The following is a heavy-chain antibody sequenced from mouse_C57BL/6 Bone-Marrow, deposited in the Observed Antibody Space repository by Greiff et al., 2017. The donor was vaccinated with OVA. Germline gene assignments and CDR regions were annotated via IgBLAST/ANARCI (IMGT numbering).Heavy chain of an antibody. CDR3: ATSFTTESPLEGFDV. V-gene: IGHV2-2*01. CDR1: GFSLTSYG. Sequence: QVQLKESGPGLVQPSQSLSITCTVSGFSLTSYGVHWVRQSPGKGLEWLGVIWSGGSTDYNAAFISRLSISKDNSKSQVFFKMNSLQADDTAIYYCATSFTTESPLEGFDVWGTGTTVTVSS. D-gene: IGHD1-1*01. J-gene: IGHJ1*03. CDR2: IWSGGST.